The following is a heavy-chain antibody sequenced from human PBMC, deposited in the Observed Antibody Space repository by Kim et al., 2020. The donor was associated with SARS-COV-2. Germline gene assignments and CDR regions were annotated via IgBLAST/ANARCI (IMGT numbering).Heavy chain of an antibody. CDR3: AKGVTNSGFDY. V-gene: IGHV3-23*01. Sequence: GGSLRLFCVASGFTFSTSPMGWVRQAPGEGLEWVSRISWDGTRTYYADSVKGRVTMSSDKSKNTVYLHMNSLRVEDTAVYYCAKGVTNSGFDYWGQGA. CDR2: ISWDGTRT. D-gene: IGHD4-17*01. CDR1: GFTFSTSP. J-gene: IGHJ4*02.